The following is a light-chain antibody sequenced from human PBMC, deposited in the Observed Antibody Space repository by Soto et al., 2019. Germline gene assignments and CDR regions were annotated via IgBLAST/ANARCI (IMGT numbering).Light chain of an antibody. Sequence: DIQMTQSPSSLSASVGDRVTITCRASQSISSYLNWYQQKPGKAPKLLIYAASSLQSGVPSRFSGSGSGTDFTLTISSLQPEDFATYYCQQSLTTYALTFGGGTKVEIK. V-gene: IGKV1-39*01. J-gene: IGKJ4*01. CDR1: QSISSY. CDR3: QQSLTTYALT. CDR2: AAS.